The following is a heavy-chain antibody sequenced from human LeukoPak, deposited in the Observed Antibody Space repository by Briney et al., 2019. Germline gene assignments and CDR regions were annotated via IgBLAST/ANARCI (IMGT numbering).Heavy chain of an antibody. CDR1: GGSFSGYY. D-gene: IGHD3-16*02. V-gene: IGHV4-34*01. J-gene: IGHJ4*02. CDR3: ARGVIRAETRFDY. Sequence: SETLSLTCAVYGGSFSGYYWSWIRQPPGQGLEWIGEINHSGSTNYNPSLKSRVTISVDTSKNQFALKLSSVTASDTAVYYCARGVIRAETRFDYWGQGTLVTVSS. CDR2: INHSGST.